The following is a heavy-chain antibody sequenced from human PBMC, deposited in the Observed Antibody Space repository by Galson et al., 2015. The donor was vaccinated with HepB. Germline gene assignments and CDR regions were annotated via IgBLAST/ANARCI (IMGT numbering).Heavy chain of an antibody. Sequence: SLRLSCAASGFTFDDYTMHWVRQAPGKGLEWVSLISWDGGSTYYADSVKGRFTISRDNSKNSLYLQMNSLRTEGTALYYCANGIVESDSSLPAYDAFDIWGQGTMVTVSS. V-gene: IGHV3-43*01. CDR2: ISWDGGST. CDR1: GFTFDDYT. CDR3: ANGIVESDSSLPAYDAFDI. J-gene: IGHJ3*02. D-gene: IGHD6-13*01.